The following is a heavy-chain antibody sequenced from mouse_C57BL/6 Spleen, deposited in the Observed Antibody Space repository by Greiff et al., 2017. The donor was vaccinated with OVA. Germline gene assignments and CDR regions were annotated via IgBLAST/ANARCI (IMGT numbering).Heavy chain of an antibody. D-gene: IGHD2-5*01. CDR3: ARDSKNFRWYFDV. Sequence: EVKVEESGGGLVKPGGSLKLSCAASGFTFSSYAMSWVRQTPEKRLEWVATISDGGSYTYYPDNVKGRFTISRDNAKNNLYLQMSHLKSEDTAMYYCARDSKNFRWYFDVWGTGTTVTVSS. J-gene: IGHJ1*03. CDR1: GFTFSSYA. CDR2: ISDGGSYT. V-gene: IGHV5-4*01.